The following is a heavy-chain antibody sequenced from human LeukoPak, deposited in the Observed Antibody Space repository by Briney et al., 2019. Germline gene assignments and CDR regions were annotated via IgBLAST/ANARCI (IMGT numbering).Heavy chain of an antibody. D-gene: IGHD2-8*01. CDR1: GYTFTSYG. V-gene: IGHV1-18*01. Sequence: GASVKVSCKASGYTFTSYGISWVRQAPGQGLEWMGWISAYNGNTNYAQKLQGRVTMTTDTSTSTAYMELRSLRSDRTAVYYCAEGEAEVYDMNAFDTSGDGTMVTVSS. J-gene: IGHJ3*02. CDR2: ISAYNGNT. CDR3: AEGEAEVYDMNAFDT.